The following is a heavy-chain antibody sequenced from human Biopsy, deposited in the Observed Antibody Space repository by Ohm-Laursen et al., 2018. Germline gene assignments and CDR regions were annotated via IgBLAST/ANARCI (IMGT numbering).Heavy chain of an antibody. CDR3: ARDSSRRAREGGMDV. D-gene: IGHD6-6*01. Sequence: SLSVTCAASGFSVSSYDINWVRQAPGQGLEWISYISATSSHIYDADSVRGRFTVARDTAKNSLYLQLNSLRVEDTAVYYCARDSSRRAREGGMDVWGQGTTVTVSS. J-gene: IGHJ6*02. CDR2: ISATSSHI. V-gene: IGHV3-21*01. CDR1: GFSVSSYD.